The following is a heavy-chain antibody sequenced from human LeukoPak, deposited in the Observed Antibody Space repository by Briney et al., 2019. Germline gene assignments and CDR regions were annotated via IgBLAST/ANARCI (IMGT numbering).Heavy chain of an antibody. Sequence: GGALRLSCAASGFTFSSYAMSWGRQAPGKGLEWVSDISVSGGSTYYADSVKGRFTISRDNSKNTLYLQMNSLRAEDTAVYYCAKGWYSASCYDYWGQGTLVTVSS. V-gene: IGHV3-23*01. J-gene: IGHJ4*01. D-gene: IGHD2-2*01. CDR2: ISVSGGST. CDR3: AKGWYSASCYDY. CDR1: GFTFSSYA.